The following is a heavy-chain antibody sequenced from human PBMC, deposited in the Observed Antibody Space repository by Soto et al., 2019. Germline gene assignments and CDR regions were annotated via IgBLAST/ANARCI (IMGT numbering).Heavy chain of an antibody. CDR3: ASESRGYSYGYIYYGMDV. Sequence: PSQTLSLTCAISGDSVSSNSAAWNWIRQSPSRGLEWLGRTYYRSKWYNDYAVSVKSRITINPDTSKNKFSLQLNSVTPEDTALYYCASESRGYSYGYIYYGMDVWGQGTTVTVSS. CDR2: TYYRSKWYN. CDR1: GDSVSSNSAA. V-gene: IGHV6-1*01. J-gene: IGHJ6*02. D-gene: IGHD5-18*01.